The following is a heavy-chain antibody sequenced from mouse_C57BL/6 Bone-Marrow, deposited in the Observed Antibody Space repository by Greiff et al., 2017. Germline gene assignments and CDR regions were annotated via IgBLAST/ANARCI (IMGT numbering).Heavy chain of an antibody. CDR1: GFNIKDDY. V-gene: IGHV14-4*01. Sequence: VQLKQSGAELVRPGASVKLSCTASGFNIKDDYMHWVKQRPEQGLEWIGWIDPENGDTEYASKFQGKATITADTSSNTAYLQLRSLTSEDTAVYYCTTLLRFAYWGQGTLVTVSA. J-gene: IGHJ3*01. CDR2: IDPENGDT. D-gene: IGHD1-1*01. CDR3: TTLLRFAY.